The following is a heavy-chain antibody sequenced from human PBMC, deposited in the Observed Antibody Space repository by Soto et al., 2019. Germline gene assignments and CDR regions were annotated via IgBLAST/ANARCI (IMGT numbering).Heavy chain of an antibody. CDR2: IIPIFGTA. CDR3: ARRARDGYNRRNWFDP. D-gene: IGHD1-1*01. Sequence: SSLKVSCKASGGPFSSYAISWVRQAPGQGLEWMGGIIPIFGTANYAQKFQGRVTITADESTSTAYMELSSLRSEDTAVYYCARRARDGYNRRNWFDPWGQGTLVTVSS. V-gene: IGHV1-69*13. CDR1: GGPFSSYA. J-gene: IGHJ5*02.